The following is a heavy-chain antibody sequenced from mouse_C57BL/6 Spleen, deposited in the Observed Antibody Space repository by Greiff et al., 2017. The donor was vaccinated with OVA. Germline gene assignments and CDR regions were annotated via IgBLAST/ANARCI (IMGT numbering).Heavy chain of an antibody. V-gene: IGHV1-50*01. J-gene: IGHJ2*01. D-gene: IGHD4-1*01. CDR1: GYTFTSYW. Sequence: VQLQQPGAELVKPWASVKLSCKASGYTFTSYWMQWVKQRPGQGLEWIGEIDPSDSYTNYNQKFKGKATLTVDTSSSTAYMQLSSLTSEDSAVYYCARPQLTGTRYFDYWGQGTTLTVSS. CDR2: IDPSDSYT. CDR3: ARPQLTGTRYFDY.